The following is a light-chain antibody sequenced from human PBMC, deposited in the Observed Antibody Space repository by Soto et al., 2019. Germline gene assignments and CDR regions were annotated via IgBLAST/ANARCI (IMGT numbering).Light chain of an antibody. CDR2: GAS. CDR3: QQYKNWPLT. CDR1: QSVGSN. V-gene: IGKV3-15*01. Sequence: EIVMTQSPATLSVSPGGRATLSCRASQSVGSNLAWYQQKPGQAPRLLFYGASTRATGFPARFSGSGSGTEFTLTISRLQSEDFAVYYCQQYKNWPLTFGGGTKVDIK. J-gene: IGKJ4*01.